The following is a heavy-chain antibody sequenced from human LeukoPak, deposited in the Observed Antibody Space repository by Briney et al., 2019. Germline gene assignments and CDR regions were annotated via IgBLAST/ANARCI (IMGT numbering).Heavy chain of an antibody. D-gene: IGHD2-15*01. V-gene: IGHV3-7*01. Sequence: GGSLRLSCAASGFTFSSYWMSWVRQAPGKGLEWVANISQDGREKYYVDSVRGRFTISRDNAKNSLYLQMSGLRAEDTAVYYCARDCSGGGCYSFYYWGQGSLVTVS. CDR2: ISQDGREK. J-gene: IGHJ4*02. CDR3: ARDCSGGGCYSFYY. CDR1: GFTFSSYW.